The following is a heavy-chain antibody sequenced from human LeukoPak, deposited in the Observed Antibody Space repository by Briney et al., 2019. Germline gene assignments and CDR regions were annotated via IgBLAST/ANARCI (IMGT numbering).Heavy chain of an antibody. CDR1: GDSVSSNSAA. D-gene: IGHD3-10*01. CDR2: TKYRSKWYN. J-gene: IGHJ4*02. Sequence: SQTLSLTCAISGDSVSSNSAAWNWIRQSPSRGLEWLGRTKYRSKWYNDYAESVKSLITINPDTSKNQFSLQLNSVTPEDTAVYYCASSGVHYYGSGNYYSFDYWGQGTLVTVSS. CDR3: ASSGVHYYGSGNYYSFDY. V-gene: IGHV6-1*01.